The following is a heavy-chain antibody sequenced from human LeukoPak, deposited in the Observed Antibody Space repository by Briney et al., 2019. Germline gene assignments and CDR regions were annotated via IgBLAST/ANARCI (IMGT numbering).Heavy chain of an antibody. D-gene: IGHD3-10*01. J-gene: IGHJ4*02. CDR1: GYSISSGYY. Sequence: SETLSLTCTVSGYSISSGYYWGWIRQPPGKGLEWIGSIYYSGTTYYNPSLKSRVTISVDTSKNQFSLKLSSVTAADTAVYYCAKYYGSGISPVEYWGQGTLVIVSS. V-gene: IGHV4-38-2*02. CDR3: AKYYGSGISPVEY. CDR2: IYYSGTT.